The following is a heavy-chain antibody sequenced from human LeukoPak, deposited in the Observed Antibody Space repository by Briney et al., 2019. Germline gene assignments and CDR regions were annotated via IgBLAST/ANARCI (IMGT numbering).Heavy chain of an antibody. CDR1: GGSMTNSTYY. V-gene: IGHV4-39*07. CDR2: IYYSGST. CDR3: ARGPPHGSYRFDY. J-gene: IGHJ4*02. D-gene: IGHD1-26*01. Sequence: SETLSLTCTVSGGSMTNSTYYWGWIRQPPGKGLEWIGSIYYSGSTYYNPSLKSRVTISVDTSKNQFSLKLSSVTAADTAVYYCARGPPHGSYRFDYWGQGTLVTVSS.